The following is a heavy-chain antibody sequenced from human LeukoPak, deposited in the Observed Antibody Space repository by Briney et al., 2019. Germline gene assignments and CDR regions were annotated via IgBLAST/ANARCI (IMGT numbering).Heavy chain of an antibody. V-gene: IGHV3-48*03. CDR1: GFTFSSYE. Sequence: SLRLSCAASGFTFSSYEMNWVRQAPGKGLEWVSYISSSGSTIYYADSVKGRFTISRDNAKNSPYLQMNSLRAEDTAVYYCARLEAFYDTIVHWGQGTLVTVSS. J-gene: IGHJ4*02. CDR2: ISSSGSTI. D-gene: IGHD5/OR15-5a*01. CDR3: ARLEAFYDTIVH.